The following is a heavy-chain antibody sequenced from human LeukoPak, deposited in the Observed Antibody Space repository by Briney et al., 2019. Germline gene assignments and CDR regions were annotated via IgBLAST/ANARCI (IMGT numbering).Heavy chain of an antibody. D-gene: IGHD1-26*01. Sequence: PGGSLRLSCAASGFTFSSYSVNWVRQAPGKGLEWVSYISSSSSTTYYADSVKGRFTISRDNAKNSLYLQMNSLRDEDTAVYYCARDSTTWELLSYWGQGTLVTVSS. CDR2: ISSSSSTT. CDR1: GFTFSSYS. J-gene: IGHJ4*02. CDR3: ARDSTTWELLSY. V-gene: IGHV3-48*02.